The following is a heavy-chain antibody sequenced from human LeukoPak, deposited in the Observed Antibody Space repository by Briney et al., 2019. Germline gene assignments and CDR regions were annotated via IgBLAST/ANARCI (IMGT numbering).Heavy chain of an antibody. J-gene: IGHJ5*02. CDR2: IIPIFGTA. V-gene: IGHV1-69*05. CDR3: ARDDYYGSGSQWEINWFDP. D-gene: IGHD3-10*01. Sequence: SVKVSCKASGGTFSSYAISWARQAPGQGLEWMGGIIPIFGTANYAQKFQGRVTITTDESTSTAYMELSSLRSEDTAVYYCARDDYYGSGSQWEINWFDPWGQGTLVTVSS. CDR1: GGTFSSYA.